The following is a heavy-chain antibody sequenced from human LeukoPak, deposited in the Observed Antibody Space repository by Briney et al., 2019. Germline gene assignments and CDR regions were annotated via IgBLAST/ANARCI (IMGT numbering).Heavy chain of an antibody. Sequence: GTSVKVSCKASGFTFTSSAVQWVRQARGQRLEWIGWIVVGSGNTNYAQKFQERVTITRDMSTSTAYMEPSSLRSEDTAVYYCAAAERFLEWSLDYWGQGTLVTVSS. CDR3: AAAERFLEWSLDY. CDR2: IVVGSGNT. CDR1: GFTFTSSA. J-gene: IGHJ4*02. V-gene: IGHV1-58*01. D-gene: IGHD3-3*01.